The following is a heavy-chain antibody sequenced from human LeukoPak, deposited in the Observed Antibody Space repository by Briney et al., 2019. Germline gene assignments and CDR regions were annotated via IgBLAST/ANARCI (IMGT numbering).Heavy chain of an antibody. D-gene: IGHD6-19*01. CDR1: GGSISSYY. Sequence: SETLSLTCTVSGGSISSYYWSWIRQPPGKGLEWIGYIYYSGSTNYNPSLKSRVTISVDTSKNQFSLTLTSVTAADTAVYYCARSSSSGPPSPGWFDPWGQGTLVTVSS. CDR2: IYYSGST. V-gene: IGHV4-59*01. J-gene: IGHJ5*02. CDR3: ARSSSSGPPSPGWFDP.